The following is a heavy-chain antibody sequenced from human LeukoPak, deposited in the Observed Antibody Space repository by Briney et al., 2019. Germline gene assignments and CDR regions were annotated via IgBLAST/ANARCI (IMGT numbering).Heavy chain of an antibody. V-gene: IGHV3-23*01. CDR2: ISGSGGST. CDR1: GFTFTSHG. J-gene: IGHJ4*02. Sequence: PGGSLRLSCAASGFTFTSHGMSWVRQAPGKGLEWVSVISGSGGSTYYADSVKGRFTISRDNSKNTLYLQMNSLRAEDTAVYYCAKSHLDNWEFAGYWGQGTLVTVSS. CDR3: AKSHLDNWEFAGY. D-gene: IGHD1-20*01.